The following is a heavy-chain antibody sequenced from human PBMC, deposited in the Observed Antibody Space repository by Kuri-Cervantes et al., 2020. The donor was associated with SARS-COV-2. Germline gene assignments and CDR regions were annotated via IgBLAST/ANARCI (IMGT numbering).Heavy chain of an antibody. CDR2: ISSGSSYI. CDR3: AKDPWAVVVSGAFDT. CDR1: GFTFSSYS. Sequence: GESLKISCAASGFTFSSYSMNWVRQAPGKGLEWVSSISSGSSYIYYADSVKGRFTTSRDNSQNTLFLQMDNLRAEDTATYYCAKDPWAVVVSGAFDTWGQGTMVTVSS. J-gene: IGHJ3*02. D-gene: IGHD3-22*01. V-gene: IGHV3-21*04.